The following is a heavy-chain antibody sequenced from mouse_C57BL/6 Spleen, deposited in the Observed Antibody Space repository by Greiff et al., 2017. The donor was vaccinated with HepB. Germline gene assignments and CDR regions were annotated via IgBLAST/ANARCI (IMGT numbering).Heavy chain of an antibody. CDR3: ARPMTTVVYYYAMDY. CDR2: ISSGGSYT. CDR1: GFTFSSYG. V-gene: IGHV5-6*01. J-gene: IGHJ4*01. D-gene: IGHD1-1*01. Sequence: EVKLVESGGDLVKPGGSLKLSCAASGFTFSSYGMSWVRQTPDKRLEWVATISSGGSYTYYPDSVKGRFTISRDNAKNTLYLQMSSLKSEDTAMYYCARPMTTVVYYYAMDYWGQGTSVTVSS.